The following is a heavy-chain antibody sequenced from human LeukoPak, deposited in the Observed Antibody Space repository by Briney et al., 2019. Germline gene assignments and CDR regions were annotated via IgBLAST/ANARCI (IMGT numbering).Heavy chain of an antibody. Sequence: GGSLRLSCAASGFTFNTYAMSWVRQAPGKGLEWVSAISGSGASTYYADAVKGRFTISRDNSKNTLYLQMNSLRAEDTAVYYCARGYHGFDSWGQGTLVTVSS. J-gene: IGHJ4*02. CDR2: ISGSGAST. D-gene: IGHD2-15*01. V-gene: IGHV3-23*01. CDR3: ARGYHGFDS. CDR1: GFTFNTYA.